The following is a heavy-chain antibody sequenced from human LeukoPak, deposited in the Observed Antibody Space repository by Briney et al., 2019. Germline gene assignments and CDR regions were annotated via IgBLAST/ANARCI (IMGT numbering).Heavy chain of an antibody. CDR3: AKIRNYGSGSYYDAFDI. CDR1: GFTFSSYE. D-gene: IGHD3-10*01. J-gene: IGHJ3*02. Sequence: GGSLRLSCAASGFTFSSYEMNWVRQAPGKGLEWVSYISSSGSTIYYADSVKGRFTISRDNAKNSLYLQMNSLRAEDTAVYYYAKIRNYGSGSYYDAFDIWGQGTMVTVSS. CDR2: ISSSGSTI. V-gene: IGHV3-48*03.